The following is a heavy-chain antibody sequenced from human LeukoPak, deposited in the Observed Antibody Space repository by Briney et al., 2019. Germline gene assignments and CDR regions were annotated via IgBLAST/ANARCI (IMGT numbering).Heavy chain of an antibody. J-gene: IGHJ5*02. CDR1: GGSISGYY. CDR2: IYYSGST. Sequence: PSETLSLTCTVSGGSISGYYWSWIRQPPGKGLEWIGYIYYSGSTNYNPSLKSRVTISVDTSKNQFSLKLSSVTAADTAVYYCAREVRGVIGENWFDPWGQGTLVTVSS. D-gene: IGHD3-10*01. V-gene: IGHV4-59*01. CDR3: AREVRGVIGENWFDP.